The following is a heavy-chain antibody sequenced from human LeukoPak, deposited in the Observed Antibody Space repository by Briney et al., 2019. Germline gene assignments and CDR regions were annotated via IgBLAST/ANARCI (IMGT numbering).Heavy chain of an antibody. CDR2: IYYSGST. J-gene: IGHJ4*02. CDR3: ARVKGAAAGTRPFDY. Sequence: SETLSLTCTVSGGSISSSSYYWGWIRQPPGKGLEWIGRIYYSGSTYYNPSLKSRVTISVDTSKNQFSLKLSSVTAADTAVYYCARVKGAAAGTRPFDYWGQGTLVTVSS. D-gene: IGHD6-13*01. V-gene: IGHV4-39*07. CDR1: GGSISSSSYY.